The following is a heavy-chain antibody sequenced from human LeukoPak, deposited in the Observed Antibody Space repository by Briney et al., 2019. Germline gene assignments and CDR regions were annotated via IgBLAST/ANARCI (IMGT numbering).Heavy chain of an antibody. Sequence: SETLSLTCTVSGGSLSSQYWSWIRQPQGKGLEWIGYIYYRGSTSYNPSLKSRVTISVDTSKNQFSLRLNSVTAADTAVYYCARDIISEYSKSHSHFDPWGQGTLVTVSS. J-gene: IGHJ5*02. V-gene: IGHV4-59*11. CDR1: GGSLSSQY. CDR2: IYYRGST. CDR3: ARDIISEYSKSHSHFDP. D-gene: IGHD5-18*01.